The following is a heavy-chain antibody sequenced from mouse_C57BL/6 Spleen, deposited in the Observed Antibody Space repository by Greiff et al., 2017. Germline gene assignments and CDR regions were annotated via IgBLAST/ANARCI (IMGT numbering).Heavy chain of an antibody. J-gene: IGHJ1*03. V-gene: IGHV1-64*01. D-gene: IGHD3-3*01. Sequence: VQLQQPGAELVKPGASVKLSCKASGYTFTSYWMHWVKQRPGQGLEWIGMIHPNSGSTNYNEKFKSKDTLTVDKSSSTAYMQLSSLTSEDSAVYYCAREGPRYFDVWGTGTTVTVSS. CDR3: AREGPRYFDV. CDR1: GYTFTSYW. CDR2: IHPNSGST.